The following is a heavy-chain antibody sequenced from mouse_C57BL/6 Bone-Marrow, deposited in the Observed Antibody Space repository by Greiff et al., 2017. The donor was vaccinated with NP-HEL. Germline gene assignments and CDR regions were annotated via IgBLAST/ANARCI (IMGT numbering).Heavy chain of an antibody. Sequence: EVKLVESGGGLVKPGGSLKLSCAASGFTFSGYGMHWVRQAPEKGLEWVAYISSGSSTIYYADTVKGRFTISRDNAKNTLFLQMTSLRSEDTAMYYCARGYSNPFAYWGQGTLVTVSA. V-gene: IGHV5-17*01. CDR2: ISSGSSTI. CDR3: ARGYSNPFAY. CDR1: GFTFSGYG. D-gene: IGHD2-5*01. J-gene: IGHJ3*01.